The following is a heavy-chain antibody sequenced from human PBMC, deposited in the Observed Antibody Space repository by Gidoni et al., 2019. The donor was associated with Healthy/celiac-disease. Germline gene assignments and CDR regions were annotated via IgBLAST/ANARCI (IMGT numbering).Heavy chain of an antibody. CDR3: ARVVLSHNWFDP. Sequence: QVQLQQWGAGLLKLSETLSLTCAVYGGSFRDDQWSCTRPPPGKGLEWIGDISHSGSPNYNPSLKSRVTISVDTSKNQFSLKLSSVTAADTAVYYCARVVLSHNWFDPWGQGTLVTVPS. J-gene: IGHJ5*02. D-gene: IGHD2-2*01. CDR1: GGSFRDDQ. CDR2: ISHSGSP. V-gene: IGHV4-34*01.